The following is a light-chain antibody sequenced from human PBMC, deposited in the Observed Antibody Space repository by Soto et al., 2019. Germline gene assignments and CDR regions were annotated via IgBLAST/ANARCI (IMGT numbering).Light chain of an antibody. CDR1: QSVSTKN. CDR2: GAS. V-gene: IGKV3-15*01. J-gene: IGKJ1*01. CDR3: QQYNKWPLT. Sequence: ILLTQSPCTLSSSPGERATLSCGAGQSVSTKNLAWYQQRPGQAPRLLIYGASTRATGIPVRFSGSASGTEFTLTISSLQSEDFTVYYCQQYNKWPLTFGQGTKVDIK.